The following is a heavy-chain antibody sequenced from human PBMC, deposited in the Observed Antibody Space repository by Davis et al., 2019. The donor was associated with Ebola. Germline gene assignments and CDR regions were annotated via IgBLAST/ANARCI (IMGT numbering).Heavy chain of an antibody. J-gene: IGHJ3*02. V-gene: IGHV1-18*01. CDR1: DYTFSSYG. Sequence: ASVKVSCKASDYTFSSYGINWVRQAPGQGLEWMGWISPHNGDTNYAQKLQGRVSMTTDSYTSTAYMELRSLRSDDTAVYYCARDSVVVTSIKFEAFDIWGQGTMVTVSS. CDR3: ARDSVVVTSIKFEAFDI. CDR2: ISPHNGDT. D-gene: IGHD2-21*02.